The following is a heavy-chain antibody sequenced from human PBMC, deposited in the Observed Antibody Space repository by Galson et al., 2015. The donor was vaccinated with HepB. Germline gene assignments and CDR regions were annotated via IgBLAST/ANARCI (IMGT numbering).Heavy chain of an antibody. J-gene: IGHJ5*02. CDR2: IIPIFGTA. CDR3: ARDIFGGNSPSYNWFDP. Sequence: SVKVSCKASGGTFSSYAISWVRQAPGQGLEWMGGIIPIFGTANYAQKFQGRVTITADESTSTAYMELSSLRSEDTAVYYCARDIFGGNSPSYNWFDPWGQGTLVTVSS. D-gene: IGHD4-23*01. CDR1: GGTFSSYA. V-gene: IGHV1-69*13.